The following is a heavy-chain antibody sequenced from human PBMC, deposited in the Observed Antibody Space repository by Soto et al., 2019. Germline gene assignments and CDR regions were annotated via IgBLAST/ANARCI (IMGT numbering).Heavy chain of an antibody. CDR1: GGTLNTYT. D-gene: IGHD1-26*01. CDR2: IVPMYDSV. CDR3: ATWRHYSGSYCFDY. J-gene: IGHJ4*02. Sequence: SVKVSCKASGGTLNTYTIDWVRQAPGRRLEWVGQIVPMYDSVNYAENFQGRVTITADKSTKTSFMELTSLKSEDTALYFCATWRHYSGSYCFDYWGQGTLVTVSS. V-gene: IGHV1-69*06.